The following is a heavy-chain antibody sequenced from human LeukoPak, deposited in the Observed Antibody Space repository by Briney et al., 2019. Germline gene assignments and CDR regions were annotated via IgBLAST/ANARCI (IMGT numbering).Heavy chain of an antibody. CDR2: ISYDGSNK. V-gene: IGHV3-30*04. D-gene: IGHD3-22*01. CDR1: GFTFSSYA. CDR3: ARVNDSSGYLSGQIDY. J-gene: IGHJ4*02. Sequence: PGGSLRLSCAASGFTFSSYAMHWVRQAPGKGLEWVAVISYDGSNKYYADSVKGRFTISRDNSKNTLYLQMNSLRAEDTAAYYCARVNDSSGYLSGQIDYWGQGTLVTVSS.